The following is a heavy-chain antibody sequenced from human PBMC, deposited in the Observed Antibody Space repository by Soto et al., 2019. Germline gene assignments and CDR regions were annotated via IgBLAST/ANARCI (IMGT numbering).Heavy chain of an antibody. Sequence: EVQLVDSGGGLAQPGGSLRLSCAASGFAFNTYEMNWVRQAPGQGLEWVSYISSSGGNTYYADSVKGRSTISRDNAKNSLFLQMNSLGVEDTAIYYCARGTFRRKGPGTSWFDPWGQGTLVTVSS. J-gene: IGHJ5*02. D-gene: IGHD6-13*01. CDR2: ISSSGGNT. CDR3: ARGTFRRKGPGTSWFDP. V-gene: IGHV3-48*03. CDR1: GFAFNTYE.